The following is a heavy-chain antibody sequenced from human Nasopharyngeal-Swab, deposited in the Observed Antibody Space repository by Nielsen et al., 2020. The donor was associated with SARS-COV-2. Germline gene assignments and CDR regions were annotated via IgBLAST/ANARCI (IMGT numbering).Heavy chain of an antibody. D-gene: IGHD4-17*01. V-gene: IGHV3-21*01. CDR1: GFTFSSYS. CDR3: ARDWNGDPRYWFDP. J-gene: IGHJ5*02. Sequence: GESLKISCAASGFTFSSYSMNWVRQAPGKGLEWVSSISSSSSYIYYADSVEGRFTISRDNAKNSLYLQMNSLRAEDTAVYYCARDWNGDPRYWFDPWGQGTLVTVSS. CDR2: ISSSSSYI.